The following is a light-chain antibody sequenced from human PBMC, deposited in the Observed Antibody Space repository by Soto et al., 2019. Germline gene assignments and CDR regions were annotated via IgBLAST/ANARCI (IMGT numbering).Light chain of an antibody. J-gene: IGLJ2*01. CDR1: SSDVGGYNY. CDR3: SSYTSTNVV. Sequence: QSVLTQPASVSGSPGQSITISCTGTSSDVGGYNYVSWYRQHPGKAPKLMIYDVSNRPSGVSNRFSGSKSGNTASLTISGLQAEDEADYYCSSYTSTNVVFGGGTKLTVL. CDR2: DVS. V-gene: IGLV2-14*01.